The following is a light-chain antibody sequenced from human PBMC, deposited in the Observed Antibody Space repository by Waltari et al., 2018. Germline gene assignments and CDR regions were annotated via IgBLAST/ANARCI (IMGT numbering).Light chain of an antibody. CDR2: DNR. CDR1: DIGRKS. Sequence: SYVLTQAPSVSVAPGQAARITCEGDDIGRKSVPWYQQKPGHAPLLVVYDNRVRPSGIPDRFSGSNSGNTATLTISEVEAGDEADYYCQVRDSSSDYRVFGGGTKLTVL. J-gene: IGLJ3*02. V-gene: IGLV3-21*02. CDR3: QVRDSSSDYRV.